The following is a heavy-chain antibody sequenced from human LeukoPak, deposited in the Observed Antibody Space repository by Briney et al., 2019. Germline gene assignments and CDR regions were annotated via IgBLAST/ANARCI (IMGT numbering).Heavy chain of an antibody. CDR3: ARGYCSGVSCYSSYYYYYYMDV. V-gene: IGHV3-74*01. D-gene: IGHD2-15*01. Sequence: PGGSLRLSCAASGFTFSSYWMHWVRQAPGKGLVWVSRINSDGSSTSYADSVKGRFTISRDNAKNTLYLQMHSLRAEDTAVYYCARGYCSGVSCYSSYYYYYYMDVWGKGTTVTVSS. J-gene: IGHJ6*03. CDR1: GFTFSSYW. CDR2: INSDGSST.